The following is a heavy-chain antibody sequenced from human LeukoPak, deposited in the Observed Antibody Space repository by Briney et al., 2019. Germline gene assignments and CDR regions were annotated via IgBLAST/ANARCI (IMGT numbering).Heavy chain of an antibody. CDR2: LSWGDDK. CDR3: AHCTVDIVATTSFFDY. D-gene: IGHD5-12*01. J-gene: IGHJ4*02. V-gene: IGHV2-5*02. CDR1: GASPTTPGGS. Sequence: SGPSPATPTQTLTLTVAFSGASPTTPGGSVGWIRQHPRKAVERPALLSWGDDKRYSPSLKSRLTITKDTSKNQVVLTMTNMDPVDTATYYCAHCTVDIVATTSFFDYWGQGTLVTVSS.